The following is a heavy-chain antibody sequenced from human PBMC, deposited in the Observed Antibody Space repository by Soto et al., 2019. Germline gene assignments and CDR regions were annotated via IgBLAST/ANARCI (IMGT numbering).Heavy chain of an antibody. CDR1: GFSLRTTGVA. J-gene: IGHJ4*02. CDR3: AHAGYIYTNRAVDY. Sequence: QITLEESGPTLVKPTQTLTLTCTFSGFSLRTTGVAVGWIRQPPGKALEWLALIYWDDDKRYSPSLKSRLTSTTDISKNHVVLTTPTMAPVDTSPYYCAHAGYIYTNRAVDYRGQGTLVTVSS. CDR2: IYWDDDK. V-gene: IGHV2-5*02. D-gene: IGHD5-18*01.